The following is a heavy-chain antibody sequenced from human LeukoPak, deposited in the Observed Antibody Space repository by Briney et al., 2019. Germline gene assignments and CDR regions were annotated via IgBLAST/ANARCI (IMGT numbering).Heavy chain of an antibody. CDR3: ARVGEVGFMNWFDP. Sequence: PSETLSLTCAVYGGSFSGYYWSWIRQPPGKGLEWIGEINHSGSTNYNPSLKSRVTISVDTSKNQFSLKLSSVTAADTAVYYCARVGEVGFMNWFDPWGQGTLVTVSS. CDR1: GGSFSGYY. V-gene: IGHV4-34*01. J-gene: IGHJ5*02. CDR2: INHSGST. D-gene: IGHD1-26*01.